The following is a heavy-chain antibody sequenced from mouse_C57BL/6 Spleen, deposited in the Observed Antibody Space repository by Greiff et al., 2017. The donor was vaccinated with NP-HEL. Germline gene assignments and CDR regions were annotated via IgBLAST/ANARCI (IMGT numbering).Heavy chain of an antibody. CDR2: ISSGGDYI. Sequence: EVMLVESGEGLVKPGGSLKLSCAASGFTFSSYAMSWVRQTPEKRLEWVAYISSGGDYIYYADTVKGRFTISRDNARNTLYLQMSSLKSEDTAMYYCTREGTTVVAWRYFDVWGTGTTVTVSS. CDR1: GFTFSSYA. CDR3: TREGTTVVAWRYFDV. J-gene: IGHJ1*03. V-gene: IGHV5-9-1*02. D-gene: IGHD1-1*01.